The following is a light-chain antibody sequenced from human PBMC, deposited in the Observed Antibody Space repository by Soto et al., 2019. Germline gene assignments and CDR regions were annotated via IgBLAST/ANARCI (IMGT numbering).Light chain of an antibody. V-gene: IGKV1-6*01. J-gene: IGKJ1*01. CDR1: QGISSG. CDR3: QQYYTYPWT. Sequence: IQMTHSPSSLSASIWDTVTITFRASQGISSGLAWCQQKAGKAPKLLIYTASGLESGVPSRFSGSGSGTDFTLTISSLEPEDFATYYCQQYYTYPWTFGQGTKVDIK. CDR2: TAS.